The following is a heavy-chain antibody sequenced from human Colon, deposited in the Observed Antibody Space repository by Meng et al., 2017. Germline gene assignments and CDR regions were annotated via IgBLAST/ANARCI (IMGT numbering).Heavy chain of an antibody. J-gene: IGHJ4*02. CDR2: ISNNGGST. CDR1: GFTFTSFG. CDR3: ANGYSPDY. Sequence: LVRRVGCLIQPGRCRRLSCAASGFTFTSFGMSCVRQAPGKWLEWVSTISNNGGSTYYADSVKGRFTISRDNSKNTLYLQMNSLRAEDTAVYYCANGYSPDYWGQGTLVTVSS. V-gene: IGHV3-23*04. D-gene: IGHD5-18*01.